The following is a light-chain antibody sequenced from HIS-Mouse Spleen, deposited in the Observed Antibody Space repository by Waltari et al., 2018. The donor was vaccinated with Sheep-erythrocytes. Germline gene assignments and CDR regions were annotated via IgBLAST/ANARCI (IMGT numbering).Light chain of an antibody. V-gene: IGLV2-8*01. CDR2: EVS. Sequence: QSALTQPPSASGSPGQSVTISCTGTSSDVGGYNYVSWYQQHPGKAPKLMIYEVSKGPSGVPDRFSGSKSGNTASLTVSGLQAEDEADYYCSSYAGSYTLVFGGGTKLTVL. CDR1: SSDVGGYNY. J-gene: IGLJ3*02. CDR3: SSYAGSYTLV.